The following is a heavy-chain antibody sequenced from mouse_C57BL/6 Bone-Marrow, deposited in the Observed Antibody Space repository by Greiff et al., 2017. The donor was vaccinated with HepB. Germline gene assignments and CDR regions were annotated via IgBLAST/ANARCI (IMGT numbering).Heavy chain of an antibody. Sequence: VQLKESGGDLVKPGGSLKLSCAASGFTFSSYGMSWVRQTPDKRLEWVATISSGGSYTYYPDSVKGRFTISRDNAKNTLYLQMSSLKSEDTAMYYCARHGSSSFDYWGPGTTLTVSS. CDR2: ISSGGSYT. J-gene: IGHJ2*01. D-gene: IGHD1-1*01. CDR3: ARHGSSSFDY. CDR1: GFTFSSYG. V-gene: IGHV5-6*01.